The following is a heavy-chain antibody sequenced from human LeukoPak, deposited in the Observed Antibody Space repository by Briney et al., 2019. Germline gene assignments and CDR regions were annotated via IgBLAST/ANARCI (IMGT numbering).Heavy chain of an antibody. Sequence: SETLSLTCAVYGGPFSGYYWSWIRQPPGKGLEWIGKINHSGSTNYNPSLKSRVTISVDTSKNQFSLKLSSVTAADTAVYYCARGPRTYYYDSSGYYPPYYFDYWGQGTLVTVSS. CDR1: GGPFSGYY. D-gene: IGHD3-22*01. CDR3: ARGPRTYYYDSSGYYPPYYFDY. J-gene: IGHJ4*02. V-gene: IGHV4-34*01. CDR2: INHSGST.